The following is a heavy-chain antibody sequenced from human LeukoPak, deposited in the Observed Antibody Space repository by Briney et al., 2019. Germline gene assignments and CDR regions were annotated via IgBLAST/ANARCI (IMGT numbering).Heavy chain of an antibody. CDR3: VRDAATVTLLPDF. V-gene: IGHV3-30*03. CDR2: ISYDGTNK. Sequence: GRSLRLSCAASGFTFSSYGMHWVRQAPGKGLEWVAVISYDGTNKYYADSVKGRFTISRDRSKNTLYLQMNSLRVDDTAVYYCVRDAATVTLLPDFWGQGTLVTVSS. J-gene: IGHJ4*01. CDR1: GFTFSSYG. D-gene: IGHD4-17*01.